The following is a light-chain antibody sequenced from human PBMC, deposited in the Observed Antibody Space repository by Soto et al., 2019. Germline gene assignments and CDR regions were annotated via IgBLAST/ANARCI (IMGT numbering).Light chain of an antibody. J-gene: IGKJ5*01. V-gene: IGKV3-20*01. CDR3: QQYGISLIT. CDR2: GAS. Sequence: EIVLTQSPGTLSLSPGERATLSCRASQSVGSIYLAWYQQKLGQAPRLLIYGASTRATGIPDRFSGSGSGTDFTLTISRLEPEDFAVYYCQQYGISLITVGPGTRLEIK. CDR1: QSVGSIY.